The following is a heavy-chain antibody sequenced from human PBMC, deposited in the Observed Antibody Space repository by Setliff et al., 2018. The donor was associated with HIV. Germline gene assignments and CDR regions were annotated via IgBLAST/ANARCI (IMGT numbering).Heavy chain of an antibody. Sequence: PSETLSLTCTVSGGSISTSSYYWGWIRQPPGKGLEWVGSVYYSGSTYYTPSLKSRITISVDTSKNQFSLKLNSVTAADTAVYYCARVYYYDSSGYSEPYYMDVWGKGTTVTVSS. CDR1: GGSISTSSYY. D-gene: IGHD3-22*01. CDR2: VYYSGST. V-gene: IGHV4-39*01. CDR3: ARVYYYDSSGYSEPYYMDV. J-gene: IGHJ6*03.